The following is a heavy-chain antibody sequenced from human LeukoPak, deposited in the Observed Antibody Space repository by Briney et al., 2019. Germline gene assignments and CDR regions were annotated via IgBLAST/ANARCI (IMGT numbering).Heavy chain of an antibody. Sequence: GGSLRLSCAASGFTFSSYGMHWVRQAPGKGLEWVAFIRYDGSNKYYADSVKGRFPISRDNSKNTLYLQMNSLRAEDTAVYYCAKDLPRGGSYLFDYWGQGTLVTVSS. CDR1: GFTFSSYG. D-gene: IGHD1-26*01. CDR3: AKDLPRGGSYLFDY. CDR2: IRYDGSNK. J-gene: IGHJ4*02. V-gene: IGHV3-30*02.